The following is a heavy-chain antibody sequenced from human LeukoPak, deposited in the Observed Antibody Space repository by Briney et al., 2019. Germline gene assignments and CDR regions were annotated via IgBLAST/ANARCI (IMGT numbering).Heavy chain of an antibody. CDR2: IYYSGST. CDR3: ASATVTPGPEYFQH. Sequence: PAETLSLTCSVSGGSISSCYWSWMRQPPGKGLEWIGYIYYSGSTNYNPSLKSRVTISVDTPKNQFSLKLSSVTAADPPVYYCASATVTPGPEYFQHWGPGTLVTVSS. J-gene: IGHJ1*01. CDR1: GGSISSCY. V-gene: IGHV4-59*01. D-gene: IGHD4-17*01.